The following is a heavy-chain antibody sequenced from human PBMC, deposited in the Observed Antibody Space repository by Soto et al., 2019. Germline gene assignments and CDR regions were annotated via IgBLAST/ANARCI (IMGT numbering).Heavy chain of an antibody. CDR2: TYYNGNA. D-gene: IGHD3-10*01. CDR3: ASHFVAVVIKGWGY. J-gene: IGHJ4*02. V-gene: IGHV4-39*01. CDR1: GGSIDRSNYY. Sequence: SETLSLTCNVSGGSIDRSNYYWDWLRQPPGKGLEWIGTTYYNGNAYYNPSPKSRVSMSVDTSKNQFSLKLVSVTAADTAVYYCASHFVAVVIKGWGYWGQGTLVTVSS.